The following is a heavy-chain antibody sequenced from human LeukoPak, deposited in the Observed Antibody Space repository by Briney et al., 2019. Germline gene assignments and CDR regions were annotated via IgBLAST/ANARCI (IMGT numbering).Heavy chain of an antibody. CDR3: ARDYYDSSGSPSDY. V-gene: IGHV3-7*01. Sequence: QPGGSLRLSCAASGFTFSSYWMSWVRQAPGKGLEWVANIKRDGSEKYYVDSVKGRFTISRDNAKNSLYLQMNSLRAEDTAVYYCARDYYDSSGSPSDYWGQGTLVTVSS. J-gene: IGHJ4*02. D-gene: IGHD3-22*01. CDR2: IKRDGSEK. CDR1: GFTFSSYW.